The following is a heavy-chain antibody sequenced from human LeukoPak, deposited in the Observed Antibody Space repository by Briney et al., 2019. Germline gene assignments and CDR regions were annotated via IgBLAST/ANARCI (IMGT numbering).Heavy chain of an antibody. CDR1: GFTFSDYW. CDR3: SRGAGGPRDY. V-gene: IGHV3-74*01. Sequence: PGGSLRLSCAASGFTFSDYWMHWVRQAPGKGLVWVSRLNSDGTATNYADSVKGRFTISRDNAKNTLYLQINNLRAEDTAVYYCSRGAGGPRDYWGQGTLVTVSS. J-gene: IGHJ4*02. CDR2: LNSDGTAT. D-gene: IGHD3-10*01.